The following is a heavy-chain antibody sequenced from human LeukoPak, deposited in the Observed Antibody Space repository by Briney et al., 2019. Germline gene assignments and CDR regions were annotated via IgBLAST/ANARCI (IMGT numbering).Heavy chain of an antibody. J-gene: IGHJ6*02. D-gene: IGHD5-12*01. Sequence: PGGSLRLSCAASGFTFSSYAMSWVRQAPGKGLEWVAAISGSGGSTYYADSVKGRFTISGDNSKNTLYLQMNSLRAEDTAVYYCAREDRDIVATITGPEHYYYYGMDVWGQGTTVTVSS. CDR2: ISGSGGST. CDR3: AREDRDIVATITGPEHYYYYGMDV. V-gene: IGHV3-23*01. CDR1: GFTFSSYA.